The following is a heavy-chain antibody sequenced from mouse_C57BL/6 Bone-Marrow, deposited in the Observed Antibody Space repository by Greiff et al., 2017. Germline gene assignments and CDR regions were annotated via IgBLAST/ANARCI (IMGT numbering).Heavy chain of an antibody. CDR1: GFSLTSYG. J-gene: IGHJ4*01. D-gene: IGHD2-2*01. Sequence: QVQLQQSGPGLVQPSQSLSITCTVSGFSLTSYGVHWVRQSPGKGLEWLGVIWSGGSTDYNAAFISRLSISKDNSKSQVFFKMNSLQADDTAIYYCATFLWLRRRGAMDYGGQGTSVTVSS. CDR2: IWSGGST. V-gene: IGHV2-2*01. CDR3: ATFLWLRRRGAMDY.